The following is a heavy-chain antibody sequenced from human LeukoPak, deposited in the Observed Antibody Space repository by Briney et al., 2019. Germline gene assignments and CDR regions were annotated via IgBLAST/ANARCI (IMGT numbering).Heavy chain of an antibody. D-gene: IGHD3-3*01. V-gene: IGHV4-34*01. CDR1: GGSFSGYY. CDR2: VNHSGST. CDR3: ARAMTLRFFARGDRFDP. Sequence: PSETLSLTCAVYGGSFSGYYWSWIRQPPGKGLEWIGEVNHSGSTNYNPSLKSRVTISVDTSKNQFSLKLSSVTAADTAVYYCARAMTLRFFARGDRFDPWGQGTLVTVSS. J-gene: IGHJ5*02.